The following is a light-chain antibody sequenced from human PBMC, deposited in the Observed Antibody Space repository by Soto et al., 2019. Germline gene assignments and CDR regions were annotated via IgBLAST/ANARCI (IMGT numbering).Light chain of an antibody. J-gene: IGLJ2*01. CDR1: SGNIVSNY. V-gene: IGLV6-57*01. Sequence: NFMLTQPHSVSESPGKTVTISCTRSSGNIVSNYVQWYQQRPGSSPTTVIYEDDDRPSGVPDRFSASIDTSSNSASLTISGLKTADEADYYCQSYDADIVIFGGGTKLTVL. CDR2: EDD. CDR3: QSYDADIVI.